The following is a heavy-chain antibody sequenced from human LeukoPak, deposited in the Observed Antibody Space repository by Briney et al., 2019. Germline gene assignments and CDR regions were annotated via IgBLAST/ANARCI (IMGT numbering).Heavy chain of an antibody. CDR1: GYTFTGYY. J-gene: IGHJ4*02. CDR3: ATADGWYGFDY. CDR2: INPNSGGT. V-gene: IGHV1-2*02. D-gene: IGHD6-19*01. Sequence: ASVKVSCKASGYTFTGYYMHWVRQAPGEGLEWMGWINPNSGGTNDAQKFQARVTMTRDTSISTAYMELSRLRSDDTAVYYCATADGWYGFDYWGQGTLVTVSS.